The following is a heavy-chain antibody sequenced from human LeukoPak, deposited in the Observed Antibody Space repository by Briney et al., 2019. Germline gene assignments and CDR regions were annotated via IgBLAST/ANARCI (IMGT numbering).Heavy chain of an antibody. CDR1: GFTFSNAW. Sequence: GGSLRLSCAASGFTFSNAWMSWVPHAPGKGLEWVGRIKSKTDGGTTDYAAPVKGRFTISTDNSKHTLYLQMNSLKTEDTAVYYCTTDPAGDFDWLSTYWGQGTLVTVSS. V-gene: IGHV3-15*01. CDR2: IKSKTDGGTT. J-gene: IGHJ4*02. CDR3: TTDPAGDFDWLSTY. D-gene: IGHD3-9*01.